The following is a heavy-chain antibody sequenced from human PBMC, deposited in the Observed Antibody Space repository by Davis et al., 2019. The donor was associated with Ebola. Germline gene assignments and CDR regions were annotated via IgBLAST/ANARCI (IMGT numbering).Heavy chain of an antibody. Sequence: GGSLRLSCAASGFALSAFYINWIRQAPGKGLEWISHFSSSNSYTNYADSVKGRFTISRDNAKNSLYLQMNSLRAEDTAVYYCEGGPYCSGDSCYDYWGQGTLVTVSS. V-gene: IGHV3-11*06. D-gene: IGHD2-15*01. CDR1: GFALSAFY. CDR2: FSSSNSYT. CDR3: EGGPYCSGDSCYDY. J-gene: IGHJ4*02.